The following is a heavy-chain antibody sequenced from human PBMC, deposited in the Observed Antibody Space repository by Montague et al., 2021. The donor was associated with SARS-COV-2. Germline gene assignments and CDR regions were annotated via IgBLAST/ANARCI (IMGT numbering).Heavy chain of an antibody. J-gene: IGHJ4*02. CDR1: GGSFSDYY. CDR3: ARGRQHFNMIVVVMTGGEYYFDY. CDR2: INHRGTS. V-gene: IGHV4-34*01. Sequence: SETLSLTCAVYGGSFSDYYWSWIRQPPGKGLEWIGEINHRGTSKYNPSLKSRASISLDTSKNQFSLYLSSVTAADTAAYYCARGRQHFNMIVVVMTGGEYYFDYWGQGTLVTVSS. D-gene: IGHD3-22*01.